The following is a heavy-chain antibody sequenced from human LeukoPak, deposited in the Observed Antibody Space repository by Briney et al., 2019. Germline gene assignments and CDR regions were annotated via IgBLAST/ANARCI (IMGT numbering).Heavy chain of an antibody. V-gene: IGHV3-53*01. D-gene: IGHD4-17*01. CDR2: IYSGGNT. CDR1: GFTVSSNS. CDR3: ARRAGEYSHPYDY. Sequence: GGSLRLSCTVSGFTVSSNSMSWVRQAPGKGLEWVSFIYSGGNTHYSDSVKGRITISRDNSKNTLYLQMNSLRAEDTAVYYCARRAGEYSHPYDYWGQGTLVTVSS. J-gene: IGHJ4*02.